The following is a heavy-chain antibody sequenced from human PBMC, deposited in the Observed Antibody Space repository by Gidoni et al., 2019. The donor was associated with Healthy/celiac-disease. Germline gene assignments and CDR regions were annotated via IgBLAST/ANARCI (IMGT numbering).Heavy chain of an antibody. V-gene: IGHV3-9*01. Sequence: EVQLVESGGGLVQPGRSLRLSCAASGVTFDVYAMHWVRQAPGKGLEWVSGISWNSGSIGYADSVKGRFTISRDNAKNSLYLQMNSLRAEDTALYYCAKDLSRYCSSTSCSRSIDYWGQGTLVTVSS. J-gene: IGHJ4*02. CDR3: AKDLSRYCSSTSCSRSIDY. CDR2: ISWNSGSI. D-gene: IGHD2-2*01. CDR1: GVTFDVYA.